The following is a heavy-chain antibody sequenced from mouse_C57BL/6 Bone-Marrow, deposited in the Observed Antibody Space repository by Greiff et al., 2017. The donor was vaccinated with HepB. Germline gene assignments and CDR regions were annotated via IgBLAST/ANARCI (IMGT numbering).Heavy chain of an antibody. V-gene: IGHV7-1*01. CDR3: ARDAGYYGSSPWWYFDV. CDR2: SRNKANDYTT. J-gene: IGHJ1*03. CDR1: GFTFSDFY. Sequence: DVKLVESGGGLVQSGRSLRLSCATSGFTFSDFYMEWVRQAPGKGLEWIAASRNKANDYTTEYSASVKGRFIVSRDTSQSILYLQMNALRAEDTAIYYCARDAGYYGSSPWWYFDVWGTGTTVTVSS. D-gene: IGHD1-1*01.